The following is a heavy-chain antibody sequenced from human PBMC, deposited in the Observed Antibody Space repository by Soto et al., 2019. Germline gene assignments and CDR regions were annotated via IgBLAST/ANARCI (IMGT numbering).Heavy chain of an antibody. CDR2: INTSGGAT. D-gene: IGHD2-15*01. J-gene: IGHJ5*01. V-gene: IGHV1-46*04. Sequence: QGQLVQSGAEMKKPGASVQVSCKASRSTFRNYFFHWLRQAPGQGLEWMGVINTSGGATVYAQTWQGSPKITSTRSTTTLTMALTSLKTDDTAVYYCPRAGVNGGYKDSWGQGTRVTVSS. CDR3: PRAGVNGGYKDS. CDR1: RSTFRNYF.